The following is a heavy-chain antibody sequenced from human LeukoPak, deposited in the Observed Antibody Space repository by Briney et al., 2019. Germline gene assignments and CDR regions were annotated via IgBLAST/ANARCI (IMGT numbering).Heavy chain of an antibody. CDR3: ASQWELPSRSVFDP. CDR1: GFTFSSYG. CDR2: ISYDGSNK. J-gene: IGHJ5*02. Sequence: GGSLRLSCAASGFTFSSYGMHWVRQAPGKGLEWVAVISYDGSNKYYADSVKGRFTISRDNSKNTLYLQMNSLRAEDTAVYYCASQWELPSRSVFDPWGQGTLVTVSS. D-gene: IGHD1-26*01. V-gene: IGHV3-30*03.